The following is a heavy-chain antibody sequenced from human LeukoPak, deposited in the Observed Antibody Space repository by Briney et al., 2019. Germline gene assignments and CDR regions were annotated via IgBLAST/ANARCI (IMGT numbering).Heavy chain of an antibody. V-gene: IGHV3-11*01. J-gene: IGHJ4*02. D-gene: IGHD1-26*01. CDR2: VSSNGGDI. CDR3: ARDIRAVGVTLYFDY. CDR1: GFTFSDYY. Sequence: GGSLRLSCAASGFTFSDYYMSWIRQAPGEGLEWHSYVSSNGGDIHYADSVKGRFTISRDNAKNSLYLQMNSLRAEDTAMYYCARDIRAVGVTLYFDYWGQGILVTVSS.